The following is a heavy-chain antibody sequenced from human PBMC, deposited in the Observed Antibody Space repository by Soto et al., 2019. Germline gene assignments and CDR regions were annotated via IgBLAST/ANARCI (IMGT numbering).Heavy chain of an antibody. CDR1: GASITSTTYF. Sequence: PSETLSLTCTLSGASITSTTYFWAWIRQPPGKGPEWVGSIYCSGKTHYNPSLKSRVTISVDGSKNQFSLQMTSVTAADTAVYYCAKNLPRTGRFDYWGQGALVTVSS. V-gene: IGHV4-39*01. CDR3: AKNLPRTGRFDY. J-gene: IGHJ4*02. CDR2: IYCSGKT.